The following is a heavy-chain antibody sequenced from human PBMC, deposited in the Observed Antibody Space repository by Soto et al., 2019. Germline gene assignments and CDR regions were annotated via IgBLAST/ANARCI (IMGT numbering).Heavy chain of an antibody. Sequence: ASVKVSCKASGYTFTGYYMHWVRQAPGQGLEWMGWINPNSGGTNYAQKFQGRVTMTRDTSISTAYMELSRLRSDDTAVYYCARDESSSRYYYYGMDVWGQGNTVTVSS. D-gene: IGHD6-13*01. CDR1: GYTFTGYY. CDR2: INPNSGGT. V-gene: IGHV1-2*02. CDR3: ARDESSSRYYYYGMDV. J-gene: IGHJ6*02.